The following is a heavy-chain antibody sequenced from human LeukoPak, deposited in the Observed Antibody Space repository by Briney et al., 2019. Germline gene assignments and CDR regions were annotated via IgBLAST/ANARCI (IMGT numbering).Heavy chain of an antibody. Sequence: GGSLRLSCAASGFTFSSYWMHWVRHAPGKGLEWVSVLYSGGSTNYADSVKGRFTISRDNSKNTLYLQMNSLRAEDTAVYYCARVRDYYDSRGYYFEYFDHWGQGTLVTVSS. CDR2: LYSGGST. J-gene: IGHJ1*01. V-gene: IGHV3-53*01. D-gene: IGHD3-22*01. CDR3: ARVRDYYDSRGYYFEYFDH. CDR1: GFTFSSYW.